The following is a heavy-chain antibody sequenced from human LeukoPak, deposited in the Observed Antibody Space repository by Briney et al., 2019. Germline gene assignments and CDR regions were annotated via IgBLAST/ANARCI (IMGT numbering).Heavy chain of an antibody. CDR1: GGTFSSYA. V-gene: IGHV1-69*04. CDR3: ARDKNYDILTGYYKEYYFDY. Sequence: ASVTVSCKASGGTFSSYAISWVRQTPGQGLEWMGRIIPIFGIANYAQKFQGRVTITADKSTSTAYMELSSLRSEDTAVYYCARDKNYDILTGYYKEYYFDYWGQGTLVTVSS. D-gene: IGHD3-9*01. J-gene: IGHJ4*02. CDR2: IIPIFGIA.